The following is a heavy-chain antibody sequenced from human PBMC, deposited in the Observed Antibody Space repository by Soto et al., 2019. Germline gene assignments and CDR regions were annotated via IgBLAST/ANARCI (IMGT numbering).Heavy chain of an antibody. CDR3: ENTYWPVGNY. CDR1: GFTFSMYC. J-gene: IGHJ4*02. Sequence: PGGSLRLSCAASGFTFSMYCMHWVRQAPWKGLMRVSRIKRDGSDTSYADSVKGRFTISRDNAKNTRYLQMNSLRAEDTAVYYCENTYWPVGNYWGQGIPVTVYS. V-gene: IGHV3-74*01. CDR2: IKRDGSDT. D-gene: IGHD2-8*02.